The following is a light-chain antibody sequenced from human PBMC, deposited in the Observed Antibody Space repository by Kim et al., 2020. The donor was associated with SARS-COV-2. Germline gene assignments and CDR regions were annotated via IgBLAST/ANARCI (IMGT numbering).Light chain of an antibody. CDR1: KLGDKY. J-gene: IGLJ3*02. CDR3: QAWDSSTGV. V-gene: IGLV3-1*01. CDR2: QDS. Sequence: VYPGQTASLTCSGDKLGDKYSCWYQQKPGQSPVLVINQDSKRPSGIPERFSGSNSGNTATLTISGTQAMDEADYYCQAWDSSTGVFGGGTQLTVL.